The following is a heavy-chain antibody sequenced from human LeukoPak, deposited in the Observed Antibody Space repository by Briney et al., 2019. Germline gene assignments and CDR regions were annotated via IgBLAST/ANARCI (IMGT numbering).Heavy chain of an antibody. D-gene: IGHD3-10*01. J-gene: IGHJ4*02. V-gene: IGHV5-51*01. CDR2: IYPGDSDT. CDR3: ARPARSGSGSYYNVGYFDY. CDR1: GYSFTSYW. Sequence: GESLKISCKGSGYSFTSYWIGWVRQMPGKGLEWMGIIYPGDSDTRYSPSFQGQVTISADKSISTAYLQWSSLKASDTAMYYCARPARSGSGSYYNVGYFDYWGQGTLVTVSS.